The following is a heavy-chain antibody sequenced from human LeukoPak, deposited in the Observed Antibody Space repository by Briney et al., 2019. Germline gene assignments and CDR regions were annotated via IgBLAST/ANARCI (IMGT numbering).Heavy chain of an antibody. CDR3: ARDNVGYYDFWSGFPLDY. CDR1: GFTFSSYS. J-gene: IGHJ4*02. Sequence: PGGSLRLSCAASGFTFSSYSMNWVRQAPGKGLEWVSSISSSSSYIYYADSVKGRFTISRDNAKNSLYLQMNSLRAEDTAAYYCARDNVGYYDFWSGFPLDYWGQGTLVTVSS. V-gene: IGHV3-21*01. D-gene: IGHD3-3*01. CDR2: ISSSSSYI.